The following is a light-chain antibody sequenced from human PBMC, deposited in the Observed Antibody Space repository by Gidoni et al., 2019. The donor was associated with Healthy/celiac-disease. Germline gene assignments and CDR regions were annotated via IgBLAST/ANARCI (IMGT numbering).Light chain of an antibody. CDR2: EGS. J-gene: IGLJ3*02. V-gene: IGLV2-23*01. Sequence: QSALTQPASVSGSPGQSLTISCTGTSSDVGSYNLVSWYQQHPGKAPKLMIDEGSKRPSGVSNRFSGSKSGNTASLTISGLQAEDEAYYYCCSYAGSSTVFGGGTKLTVL. CDR3: CSYAGSSTV. CDR1: SSDVGSYNL.